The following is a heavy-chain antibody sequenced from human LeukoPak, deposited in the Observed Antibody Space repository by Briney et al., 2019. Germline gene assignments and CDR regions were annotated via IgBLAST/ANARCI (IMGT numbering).Heavy chain of an antibody. CDR2: ISSSGSTI. CDR1: GFTFSSYE. J-gene: IGHJ5*02. D-gene: IGHD1-26*01. Sequence: GGSLRLSCAASGFTFSSYEMNWVRQAPGKGLEWVSYISSSGSTIYYADSVKGRFTISRDNAKNSLYLQMNSLRAEDMALCYCAKAARVGADNWFDPWGQGTLVTVSS. CDR3: AKAARVGADNWFDP. V-gene: IGHV3-48*03.